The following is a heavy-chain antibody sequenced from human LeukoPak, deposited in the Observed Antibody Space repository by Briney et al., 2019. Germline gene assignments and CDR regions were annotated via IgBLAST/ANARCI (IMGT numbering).Heavy chain of an antibody. CDR2: ISAYNGNT. Sequence: ASVKVSCKGSGYTFTSYGISWVRQAPGQGLEWMGWISAYNGNTNYAQKLQGRVTMTTDTSTSTAYMELRSLRSDDTAVYYCARAQSIAARPPFDYWGQGTLVTVSS. D-gene: IGHD6-6*01. V-gene: IGHV1-18*01. CDR1: GYTFTSYG. J-gene: IGHJ4*02. CDR3: ARAQSIAARPPFDY.